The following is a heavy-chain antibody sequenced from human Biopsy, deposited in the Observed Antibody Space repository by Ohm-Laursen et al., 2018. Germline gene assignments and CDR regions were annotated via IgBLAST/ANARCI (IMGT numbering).Heavy chain of an antibody. D-gene: IGHD1-26*01. Sequence: SLRLSCTASGFTFNNYGMQWVRQAPGKGLEWVAFIFYDGSNTYYADSVKGRFTISRDNAKNSLYLQMNSLRAEDTALYYCARIFLVGVTPGYGMDVWGQGTTVTVSS. CDR2: IFYDGSNT. J-gene: IGHJ6*02. V-gene: IGHV3-33*08. CDR3: ARIFLVGVTPGYGMDV. CDR1: GFTFNNYG.